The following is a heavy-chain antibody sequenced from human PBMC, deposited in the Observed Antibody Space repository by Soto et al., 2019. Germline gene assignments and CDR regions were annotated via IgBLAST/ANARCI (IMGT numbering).Heavy chain of an antibody. Sequence: GGSLRLSCAASGFTFGASALQWVRQASGKGLEWLDRIGSRGETYATTYADSVKGRFTVSRDTSNNTLYLQMNNLRAEDTAIYYCVRGDNWSDEASDYWGQGTLVTVSS. D-gene: IGHD1-1*01. CDR3: VRGDNWSDEASDY. J-gene: IGHJ4*02. V-gene: IGHV3-73*01. CDR2: IGSRGETYAT. CDR1: GFTFGASA.